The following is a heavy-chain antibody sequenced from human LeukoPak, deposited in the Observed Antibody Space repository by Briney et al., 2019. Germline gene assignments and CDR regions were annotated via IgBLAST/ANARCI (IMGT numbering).Heavy chain of an antibody. J-gene: IGHJ5*02. CDR2: ISYDGTNE. CDR1: GFTFSGYA. V-gene: IGHV3-30*04. Sequence: GGSLRLSCAASGFTFSGYAMNWVRQAPGKGLEWVAVISYDGTNEYYADSVKGRFTISRDNSKNTLYLQMNSLRAEDTAVYYCERSVRQLVNFDPWGQGTLVTVSS. CDR3: ERSVRQLVNFDP. D-gene: IGHD6-13*01.